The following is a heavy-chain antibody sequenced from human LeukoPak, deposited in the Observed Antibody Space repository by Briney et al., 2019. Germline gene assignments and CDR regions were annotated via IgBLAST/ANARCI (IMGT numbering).Heavy chain of an antibody. J-gene: IGHJ4*02. D-gene: IGHD2-15*01. V-gene: IGHV3-21*01. CDR2: ISSSSSYI. CDR3: AVLGYCSGGSCYNAAASAY. Sequence: GGSLRLSCAASGFTFSSYSMNWVRQAPGKGLEWVSSISSSSSYIYYADSVKGRFTISRDNAKNSLYLQMNSLRAEDTAVYYCAVLGYCSGGSCYNAAASAYWGQGTLVTVSS. CDR1: GFTFSSYS.